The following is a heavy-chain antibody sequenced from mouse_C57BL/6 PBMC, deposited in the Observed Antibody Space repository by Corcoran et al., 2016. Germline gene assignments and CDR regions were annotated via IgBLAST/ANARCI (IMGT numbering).Heavy chain of an antibody. V-gene: IGHV1-26*01. D-gene: IGHD2-3*01. CDR2: INPNNGGT. J-gene: IGHJ2*01. CDR1: GYTFTDYY. CDR3: ARYDGYFPFDY. Sequence: EVQLQQSGPELVKPGASVKISCKASGYTFTDYYMNWVKQSHGKSLEWIGDINPNNGGTIYNQKFKGKATLTVDKSSSTAYMELRSLTAEDTAVYYCARYDGYFPFDYGGQGTTLTVSS.